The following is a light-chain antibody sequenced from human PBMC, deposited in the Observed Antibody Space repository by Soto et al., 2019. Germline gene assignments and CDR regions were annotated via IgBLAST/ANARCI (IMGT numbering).Light chain of an antibody. V-gene: IGLV4-69*01. Sequence: QPVLTQSPSASASLGASVKLTCTLSSGHSNYAIAWHQQQPEKGPRYLMKVNSGGSHIKGDGIPDRFSGSSSGAERYLFISSLQSEDEADDYYPTWDTGSAIVVFGGGTQLTVL. J-gene: IGLJ7*01. CDR2: VNSGGSH. CDR1: SGHSNYA. CDR3: PTWDTGSAIVV.